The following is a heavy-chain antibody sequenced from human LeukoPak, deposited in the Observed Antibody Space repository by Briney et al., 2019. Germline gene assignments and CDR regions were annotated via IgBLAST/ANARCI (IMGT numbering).Heavy chain of an antibody. CDR2: IYSGGSI. J-gene: IGHJ4*02. CDR3: ARDFLRSSGYY. D-gene: IGHD3-22*01. Sequence: PGGPLRLSCAASGFTVSNNYMSWVRQAPGKGLEWVSVIYSGGSIYYADSVKGRFTISRDNSKNTLYLQMNSLRVEDTAVYYCARDFLRSSGYYWGQGTLVTVSS. CDR1: GFTVSNNY. V-gene: IGHV3-53*01.